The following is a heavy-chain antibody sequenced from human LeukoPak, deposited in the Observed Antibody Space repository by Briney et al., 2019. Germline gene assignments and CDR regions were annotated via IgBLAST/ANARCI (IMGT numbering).Heavy chain of an antibody. CDR3: AKSLGVGGYTRYKGFDQ. D-gene: IGHD3-16*02. CDR1: GFAFNSFA. V-gene: IGHV3-23*01. CDR2: ISNSDGSS. Sequence: SGGSLSLSCAASGFAFNSFAMNWVRQAPGKGLEWVSSISNSDGSSHYADFVKGRFTISRDNSKNTLHLQMNSLRAEDTAVYYCAKSLGVGGYTRYKGFDQWGQGTMVTVSS. J-gene: IGHJ4*02.